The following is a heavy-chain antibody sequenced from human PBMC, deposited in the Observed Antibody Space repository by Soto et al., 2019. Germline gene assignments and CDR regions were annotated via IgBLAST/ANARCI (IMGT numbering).Heavy chain of an antibody. CDR1: GDSIISSYFY. D-gene: IGHD3-3*02. CDR3: ARHSLALRKNNWFDP. J-gene: IGHJ5*02. CDR2: IFYLGSS. Sequence: ETLSLTCTVSGDSIISSYFYWGWVRQPPGKGLEWIGSIFYLGSSYYNPSLKSRVTMSVDTSKNQFSLRLRSVTAADTALYFCARHSLALRKNNWFDPWGQGIMVTVSS. V-gene: IGHV4-39*01.